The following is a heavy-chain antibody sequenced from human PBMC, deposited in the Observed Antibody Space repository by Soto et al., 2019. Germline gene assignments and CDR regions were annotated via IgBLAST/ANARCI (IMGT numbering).Heavy chain of an antibody. Sequence: SVKVSCKASGGTFSSYAISWVRQAPGQGLEWMGGIIPIFGTANYAQKFQGRVTITADESTSTAYMELSSLRSEDTAVYYCAREIVVVTANKNFYYYGLDVWGQGTTVTVSS. CDR1: GGTFSSYA. D-gene: IGHD2-21*02. V-gene: IGHV1-69*13. J-gene: IGHJ6*02. CDR2: IIPIFGTA. CDR3: AREIVVVTANKNFYYYGLDV.